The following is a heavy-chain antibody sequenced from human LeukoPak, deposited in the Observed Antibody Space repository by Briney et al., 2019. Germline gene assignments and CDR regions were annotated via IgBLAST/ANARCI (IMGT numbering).Heavy chain of an antibody. V-gene: IGHV3-23*01. CDR1: GFTFSSYA. CDR3: AKGTAAAAGPIDY. J-gene: IGHJ4*02. Sequence: GGSLRLSCAASGFTFSSYAMSWVRQALGKGLEWVSAISGSGGSTYYADSVKGRFTISRDNSKNTLYLQMNSLRAENTAVYYCAKGTAAAAGPIDYWGQGTLVTVSS. CDR2: ISGSGGST. D-gene: IGHD6-13*01.